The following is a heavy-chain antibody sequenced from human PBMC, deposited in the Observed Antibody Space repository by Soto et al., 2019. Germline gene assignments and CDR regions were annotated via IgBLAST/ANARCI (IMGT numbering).Heavy chain of an antibody. V-gene: IGHV1-69*02. CDR2: IIPMLGIR. Sequence: QVQLVQSGAEVKKPGSSVKVSCKDSGGNFSTYSMFLVRQAPGQGLEWMGRIIPMLGIRNYAQRFQDRVTITADKSTATAHMELSSLRSEDTALYYCTIGSWSGEVFDIWGQGTMVTVSS. J-gene: IGHJ3*02. CDR1: GGNFSTYS. CDR3: TIGSWSGEVFDI. D-gene: IGHD2-21*01.